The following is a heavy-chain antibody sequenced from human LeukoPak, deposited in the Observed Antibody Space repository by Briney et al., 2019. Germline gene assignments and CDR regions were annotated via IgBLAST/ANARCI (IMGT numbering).Heavy chain of an antibody. CDR3: TTDPQYCSGGSCYPGCVRSHYYGMDV. CDR1: GFTFSNAW. D-gene: IGHD2-15*01. V-gene: IGHV3-15*01. J-gene: IGHJ6*04. Sequence: GGSLRLSCAASGFTFSNAWMSWVRQAPGKGLEWVGRIKSKTDGGTTDYAAPVKGRFTISRDDSQNTLYLQMNSLKTEDTAVYYCTTDPQYCSGGSCYPGCVRSHYYGMDVWGKGTTVTVSS. CDR2: IKSKTDGGTT.